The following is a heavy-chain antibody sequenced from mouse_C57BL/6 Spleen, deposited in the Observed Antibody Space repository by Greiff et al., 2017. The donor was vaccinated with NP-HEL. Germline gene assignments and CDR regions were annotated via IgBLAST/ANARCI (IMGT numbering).Heavy chain of an antibody. V-gene: IGHV1-39*01. CDR2: INPNYGTT. D-gene: IGHD2-1*01. Sequence: VQLKQSGPELVKPGASVKISCKASGYSFTDYNMNWVKQSNGKSLEWIGVINPNYGTTSYNQKFKGKATLTVDQSSSTAYMQLNSLTSEDSAVYYGARKGGHWGGNYEDYWGQGTTLTVSS. J-gene: IGHJ2*01. CDR3: ARKGGHWGGNYEDY. CDR1: GYSFTDYN.